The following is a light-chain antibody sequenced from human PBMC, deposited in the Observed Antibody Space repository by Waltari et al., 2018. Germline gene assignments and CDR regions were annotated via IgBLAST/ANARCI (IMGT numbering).Light chain of an antibody. CDR3: QQYYTSPST. V-gene: IGKV4-1*01. J-gene: IGKJ5*01. CDR1: HSVFSTSNRENC. Sequence: DIVLTPSPDSLAVSLGKRATINCKSSHSVFSTSNRENCLGWYQQKPGQPPKLLFYWAATREPGVPDRFSASGSGTDFTLSISSLQAEDVALYDCQQYYTSPSTFGQGTRLEI. CDR2: WAA.